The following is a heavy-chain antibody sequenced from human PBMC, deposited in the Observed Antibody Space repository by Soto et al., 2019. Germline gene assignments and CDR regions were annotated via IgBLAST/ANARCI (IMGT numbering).Heavy chain of an antibody. D-gene: IGHD6-19*01. CDR3: ARDDIPGRAVAIYGMDV. V-gene: IGHV3-33*01. Sequence: QVQLVESGGGVVQPGRSLRHSCAASRFTFSNYGMHWVRQAPGKGLEWVAVIWYDGSNKYYADSVKGRFTISRDNSKNTLYLQMNSLRAEDTAVYYCARDDIPGRAVAIYGMDVWGQGITVTVSS. CDR2: IWYDGSNK. CDR1: RFTFSNYG. J-gene: IGHJ6*02.